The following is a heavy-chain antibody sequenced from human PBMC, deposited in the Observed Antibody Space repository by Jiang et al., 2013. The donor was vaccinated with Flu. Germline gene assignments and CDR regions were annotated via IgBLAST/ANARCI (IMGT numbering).Heavy chain of an antibody. J-gene: IGHJ4*02. V-gene: IGHV6-1*01. D-gene: IGHD6-13*01. CDR1: GDSVSSNSAA. CDR2: TYYRSKWYN. Sequence: LAQTLSLTCAISGDSVSSNSAAWNWIRQSPSRGLEWLGRTYYRSKWYNDYAVSVKSRITINPDTSKNQFSLQLNSVTPEDTAVYYCARAHGTWHSSSWYRRDYFDYWGQGTPGHRLL. CDR3: ARAHGTWHSSSWYRRDYFDY.